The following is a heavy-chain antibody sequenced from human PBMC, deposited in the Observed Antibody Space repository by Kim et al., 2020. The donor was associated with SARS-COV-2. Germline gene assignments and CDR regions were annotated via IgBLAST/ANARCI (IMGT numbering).Heavy chain of an antibody. D-gene: IGHD6-19*01. Sequence: GGSLRLSCEVSGFTVRGTYMSWVRQAPGRGLEWVSVIYSGDSTYYADSVKGRFTISRDISKNTLYLQMNSLRAEDTAVYYCTRDSPGFYISGYYESRDGMDAWGQGTTVIVSS. V-gene: IGHV3-53*01. J-gene: IGHJ6*02. CDR3: TRDSPGFYISGYYESRDGMDA. CDR1: GFTVRGTY. CDR2: IYSGDST.